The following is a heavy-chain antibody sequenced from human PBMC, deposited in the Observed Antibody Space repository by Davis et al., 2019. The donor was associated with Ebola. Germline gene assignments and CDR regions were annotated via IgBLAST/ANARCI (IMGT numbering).Heavy chain of an antibody. V-gene: IGHV1-3*01. CDR2: INAGNGNT. D-gene: IGHD3-3*01. CDR3: ASFHAAYYDFWSGYPGVGGFDP. CDR1: GYIFTNYA. Sequence: AASVKVSCKTSGYIFTNYAMHWVRQAPGQRLEWMGWINAGNGNTKYSQKFQGRVTITRDTSASTAYMELSSLRSEDTAVYYCASFHAAYYDFWSGYPGVGGFDPWGPGTLVTVSS. J-gene: IGHJ5*02.